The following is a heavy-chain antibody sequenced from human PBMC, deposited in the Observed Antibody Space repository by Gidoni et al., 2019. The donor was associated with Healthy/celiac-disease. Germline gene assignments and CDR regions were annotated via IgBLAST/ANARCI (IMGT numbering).Heavy chain of an antibody. Sequence: QVQLAQSGAEGTKPGASVKVSCKASGSTFPGSYMHRGRQAPGQGLEWMGWANPNSGGTNYAQKFQGRVTMTRDTSISTAYMELSRLRSDDTAVYYCARERSSSGWDGDYYYYYGMDVWGQGTTVTVSS. CDR3: ARERSSSGWDGDYYYYYGMDV. D-gene: IGHD6-19*01. V-gene: IGHV1-2*02. CDR1: GSTFPGSY. J-gene: IGHJ6*02. CDR2: ANPNSGGT.